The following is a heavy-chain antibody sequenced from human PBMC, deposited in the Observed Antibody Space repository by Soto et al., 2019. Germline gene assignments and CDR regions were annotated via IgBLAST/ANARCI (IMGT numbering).Heavy chain of an antibody. V-gene: IGHV4-4*07. CDR3: ARGMTPPGAPAWYYFHS. CDR2: FSLSGTT. D-gene: IGHD2-8*02. Sequence: SETLSLTCTVSGASITGSFFWSWIRQPAGKGLEWIGRFSLSGTTNYNPSLRSRVTMSADVSKNQYSLRLTSVTAADTALYYCARGMTPPGAPAWYYFHSSGPGTLVTLSS. CDR1: GASITGSFF. J-gene: IGHJ4*02.